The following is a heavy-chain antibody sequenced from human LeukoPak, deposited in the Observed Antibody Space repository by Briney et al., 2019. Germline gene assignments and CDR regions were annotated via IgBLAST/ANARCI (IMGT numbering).Heavy chain of an antibody. J-gene: IGHJ4*02. CDR2: IYYSGST. D-gene: IGHD3-22*01. V-gene: IGHV4-31*03. Sequence: SQTLSPTCTVSGGSISSGGYYWSWVRQHPGKGLEWIGYIYYSGSTYYNPSLKSRVTISVDTSKNQFSLKLSSVTAADTAVYYCARAMYYYDSSGRLAYYFDYWGQGTLVTVSS. CDR3: ARAMYYYDSSGRLAYYFDY. CDR1: GGSISSGGYY.